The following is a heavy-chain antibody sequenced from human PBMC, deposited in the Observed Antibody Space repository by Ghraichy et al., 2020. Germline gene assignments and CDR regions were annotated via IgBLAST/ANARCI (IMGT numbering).Heavy chain of an antibody. Sequence: SETLSLTCTVSGGSISSYYWSWIRQPPGKGLEWIAYIYNSGSTNYNPSLKSRVTISVDTSKSQFSLKLSSVTAADTAIYYCARVISRGARDGFDIWGQGTMVTVSS. CDR1: GGSISSYY. D-gene: IGHD3/OR15-3a*01. J-gene: IGHJ3*02. CDR2: IYNSGST. CDR3: ARVISRGARDGFDI. V-gene: IGHV4-59*01.